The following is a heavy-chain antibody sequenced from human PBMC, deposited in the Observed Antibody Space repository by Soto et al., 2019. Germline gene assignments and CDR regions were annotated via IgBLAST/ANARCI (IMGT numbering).Heavy chain of an antibody. CDR3: AKDSWYFDL. CDR1: VFVFTNFW. V-gene: IGHV3-74*01. D-gene: IGHD6-13*01. J-gene: IGHJ4*02. Sequence: WWSLRLSCEASVFVFTNFWMHWGRHVPGKGPVWVARIDTSGHSTNYAESVKGRFTISRDNAKNTVSLQMNSLRVEDTGVYYCAKDSWYFDLWSQGSQVTVSS. CDR2: IDTSGHST.